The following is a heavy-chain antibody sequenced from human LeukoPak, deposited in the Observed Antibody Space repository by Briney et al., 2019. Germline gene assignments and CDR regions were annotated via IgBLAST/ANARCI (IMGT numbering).Heavy chain of an antibody. V-gene: IGHV3-66*01. CDR1: GFTVSSNY. CDR3: ARAPWWITIFGVVTNYFDY. Sequence: GGSLRLSCAAPGFTVSSNYMSWVRQAPGKGLEWVSVIYSGGSTYYADSVKGRFTISRDNSKNTLYLQMNSLRAEDTAVYYCARAPWWITIFGVVTNYFDYWGQGTLVTVSS. D-gene: IGHD3-3*01. J-gene: IGHJ4*02. CDR2: IYSGGST.